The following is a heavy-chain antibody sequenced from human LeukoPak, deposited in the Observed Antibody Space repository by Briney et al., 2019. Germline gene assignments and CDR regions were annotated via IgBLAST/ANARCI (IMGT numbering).Heavy chain of an antibody. CDR1: GYTFTGYY. V-gene: IGHV1-2*02. D-gene: IGHD6-13*01. CDR2: INPNSGGT. J-gene: IGHJ4*02. CDR3: AREAIAAARSTFDY. Sequence: GASVKVSCKASGYTFTGYYMHWVRQAPGQGLEWMGWINPNSGGTNYAQKFQGRVTMTRDTSISTAYMELSSLRSEDTAVYYCAREAIAAARSTFDYWGQGTLVTVSS.